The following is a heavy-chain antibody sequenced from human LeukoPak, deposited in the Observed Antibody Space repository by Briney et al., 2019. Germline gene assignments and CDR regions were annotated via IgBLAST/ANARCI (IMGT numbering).Heavy chain of an antibody. CDR1: GGSIDSTNW. CDR3: ARGSQSSYGYPFDY. CDR2: IYYSGST. D-gene: IGHD5-18*01. V-gene: IGHV4-59*01. Sequence: PSETLSLTCDVSGGSIDSTNWWNWIRQPPGKGLGWIGYIYYSGSTNYNPSLKSRVTISVDTSKNQFSLKLSSVTAADTAVYYCARGSQSSYGYPFDYWGQGTLVTVSS. J-gene: IGHJ4*02.